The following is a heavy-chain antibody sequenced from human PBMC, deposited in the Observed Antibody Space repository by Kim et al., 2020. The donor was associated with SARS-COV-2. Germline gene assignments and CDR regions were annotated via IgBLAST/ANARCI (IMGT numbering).Heavy chain of an antibody. CDR1: GFTFSSYA. CDR2: ISYDGSNK. Sequence: GGSLRISCAASGFTFSSYAMHWVRQAPGKGLEWVAVISYDGSNKYYADSVKGRFTISRDNSKNTLYLQMNSLRAEDTAVYYCARVVLGSGWYWGNHGDYWGQGTLVTVSS. CDR3: ARVVLGSGWYWGNHGDY. J-gene: IGHJ4*02. V-gene: IGHV3-30-3*01. D-gene: IGHD6-19*01.